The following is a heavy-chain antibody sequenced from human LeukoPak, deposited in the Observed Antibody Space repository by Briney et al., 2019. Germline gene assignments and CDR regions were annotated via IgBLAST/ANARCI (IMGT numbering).Heavy chain of an antibody. CDR2: IYYSGST. CDR3: ASLAVAGLSGGY. V-gene: IGHV4-39*01. CDR1: GGSISSDSYY. Sequence: SETLSLTCTVSGGSISSDSYYWAWIRQPPGKGLEWIASIYYSGSTYYNPSLKSRVTISVDTSRNQFSLKLSSVTAADTAVYYCASLAVAGLSGGYWGQGTLVIVSS. D-gene: IGHD6-19*01. J-gene: IGHJ4*02.